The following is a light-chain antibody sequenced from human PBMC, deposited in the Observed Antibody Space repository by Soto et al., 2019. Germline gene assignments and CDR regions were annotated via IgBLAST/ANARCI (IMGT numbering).Light chain of an antibody. J-gene: IGKJ3*01. CDR3: QQYNSYSQFT. CDR2: KAS. V-gene: IGKV1-5*03. CDR1: QGVSAY. Sequence: DIQMTQSPSSLSASVGDRVTITCRASQGVSAYLLWYQQTQGKAPKLLIYKASTLESGVPSRFSGSGSGTEFTLTISCLQPDDVATYHCQQYNSYSQFTFGPGTKVDIK.